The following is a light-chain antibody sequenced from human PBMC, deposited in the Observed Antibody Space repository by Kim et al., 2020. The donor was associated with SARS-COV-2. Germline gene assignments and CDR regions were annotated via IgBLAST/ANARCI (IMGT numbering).Light chain of an antibody. J-gene: IGKJ2*01. CDR3: QQYNSYSYT. CDR1: QSISSW. CDR2: KAS. Sequence: SASVGDRFTITCRASQSISSWLAWYQQKPGKAPNRLIYKASSLESGVPSRFSGSGSGTEFTLTISSLQPDDFATYYCQQYNSYSYTFGQGTKLEI. V-gene: IGKV1-5*03.